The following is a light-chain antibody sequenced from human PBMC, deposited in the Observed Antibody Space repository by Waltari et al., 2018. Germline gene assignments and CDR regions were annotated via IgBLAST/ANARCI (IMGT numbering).Light chain of an antibody. CDR2: SNN. V-gene: IGLV1-44*01. CDR3: STWDDRLTGVV. CDR1: NSNIGSNT. Sequence: QSVLAQPPSASGTPGQRITISCSGSNSNIGSNTVNCYQQFPGTAPSLLIYSNNQRPSGVPDRFSASKSGSSAALAIYGLHSEDEADYYCSTWDDRLTGVVFGGGTKVTVL. J-gene: IGLJ2*01.